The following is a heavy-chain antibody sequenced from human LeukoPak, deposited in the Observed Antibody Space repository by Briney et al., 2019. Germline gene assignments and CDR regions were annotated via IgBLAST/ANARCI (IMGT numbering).Heavy chain of an antibody. Sequence: GGSLRLSCAASGFTVSSNYMNWVRQAPGKGLEWVSVIYSGGSTNYADSVMGRFTISRDNSKNTLYLQMNSLGAEDTAVYYCARDDYYGSRRGPLWGQGTLVTVSS. V-gene: IGHV3-66*01. D-gene: IGHD3-10*01. J-gene: IGHJ4*02. CDR1: GFTVSSNY. CDR3: ARDDYYGSRRGPL. CDR2: IYSGGST.